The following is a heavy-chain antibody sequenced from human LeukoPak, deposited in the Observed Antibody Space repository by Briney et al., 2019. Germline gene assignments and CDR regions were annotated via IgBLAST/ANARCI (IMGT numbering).Heavy chain of an antibody. CDR1: GGSLSSYY. D-gene: IGHD6-13*01. CDR3: ARNSSSWYGLSHYYYMDV. CDR2: IYYSGST. Sequence: SETLSLTCTVSGGSLSSYYWSWIRQPPGKGLEWIGYIYYSGSTNYNPSLKSRVTISVDTSKNQFSLNLKSVTAADTAVYYCARNSSSWYGLSHYYYMDVWGKGTTVTVSS. V-gene: IGHV4-59*08. J-gene: IGHJ6*03.